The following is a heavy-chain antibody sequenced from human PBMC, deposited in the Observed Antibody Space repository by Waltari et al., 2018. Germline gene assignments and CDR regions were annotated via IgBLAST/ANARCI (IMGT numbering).Heavy chain of an antibody. Sequence: EVQLLESGGGLTQPGGSLRLSCVGSGFTVSFHWFGWVRQTQGKGLEWFQLIHRGEIPSSADSVRAEFIVSRANPKKTLNLTINRLGAENPAAYSCAEFGYTDSDSPFDSGGREPLVTASS. CDR2: IHRGEIP. CDR3: AEFGYTDSDSPFDS. CDR1: GFTVSFHW. D-gene: IGHD2-21*02. J-gene: IGHJ4*02. V-gene: IGHV3-53*01.